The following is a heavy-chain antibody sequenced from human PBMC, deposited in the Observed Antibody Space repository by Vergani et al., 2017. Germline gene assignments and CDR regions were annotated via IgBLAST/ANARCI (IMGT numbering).Heavy chain of an antibody. CDR1: GFTFSSYG. Sequence: QVQLVESGGGVVQPGGSLRLSCAASGFTFSSYGMHWVRQAPGKGLEWVAFIRYDGSNKYYADSVKGRFTISRDNSKNTLYLQMNSLRAEDTAVYYCATPVVAGSFGKPYHDAFDIWGQGTMVTVSS. J-gene: IGHJ3*02. D-gene: IGHD6-19*01. CDR2: IRYDGSNK. CDR3: ATPVVAGSFGKPYHDAFDI. V-gene: IGHV3-30*02.